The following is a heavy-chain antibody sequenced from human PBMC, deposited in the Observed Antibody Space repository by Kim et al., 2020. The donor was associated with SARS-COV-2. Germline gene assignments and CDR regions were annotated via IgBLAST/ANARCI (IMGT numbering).Heavy chain of an antibody. V-gene: IGHV5-51*01. Sequence: GESLKISCKGSGYSFTSYWIGWVRQMPGKGLEWMGIIYPGDSDTRYSPSFQGQVTISADKSISTAYLQWSSLKASDTAMYYCARRVGYCSGGSCFVAFDIWGQGTMVTVSS. CDR2: IYPGDSDT. CDR1: GYSFTSYW. D-gene: IGHD2-15*01. J-gene: IGHJ3*02. CDR3: ARRVGYCSGGSCFVAFDI.